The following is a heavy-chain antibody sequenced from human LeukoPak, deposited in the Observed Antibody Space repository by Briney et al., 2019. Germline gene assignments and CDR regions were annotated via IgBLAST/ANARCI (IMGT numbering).Heavy chain of an antibody. Sequence: SVKVSCKASGGTFSSYAISWVRQAPGQGLEWMGGIIPIFGTANYAQKFQGRVTITADESTSTAYMELSSLRSGDTAVYYCARSLVVVITTEGNYFDYWGRGTLVTVSS. CDR1: GGTFSSYA. V-gene: IGHV1-69*13. D-gene: IGHD3-22*01. J-gene: IGHJ4*02. CDR3: ARSLVVVITTEGNYFDY. CDR2: IIPIFGTA.